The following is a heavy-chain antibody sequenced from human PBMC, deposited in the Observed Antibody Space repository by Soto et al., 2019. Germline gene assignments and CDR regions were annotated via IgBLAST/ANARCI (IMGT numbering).Heavy chain of an antibody. D-gene: IGHD3-3*01. Sequence: VELRESGPGLVRPSQTLSLACNVSGDSISTSFFYWGWVRQVPGKGLEWIGYIYKSGSTYYNPSLQGRVRMSVDSSKNQFSLSLSPVTAADTAVYYCARDSGDVSGVGFDYWGPGTLVTVSS. V-gene: IGHV4-31*03. CDR1: GDSISTSFFY. CDR3: ARDSGDVSGVGFDY. J-gene: IGHJ4*02. CDR2: IYKSGST.